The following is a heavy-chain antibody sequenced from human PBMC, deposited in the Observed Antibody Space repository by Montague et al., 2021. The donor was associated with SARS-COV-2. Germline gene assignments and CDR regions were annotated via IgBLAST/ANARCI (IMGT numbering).Heavy chain of an antibody. CDR3: ARDQLIRGVPAFDM. J-gene: IGHJ3*02. D-gene: IGHD3-10*01. CDR2: ISSGSGAI. CDR1: GFTFSTYN. V-gene: IGHV3-48*04. Sequence: SLSLSCAASGFTFSTYNMNWVRQIPGKGLEWLSYISSGSGAIFYADAVKGRFTVSRDNAKNSLFLQMNSLRAEDTAVYYCARDQLIRGVPAFDMWGQGTMVTVSS.